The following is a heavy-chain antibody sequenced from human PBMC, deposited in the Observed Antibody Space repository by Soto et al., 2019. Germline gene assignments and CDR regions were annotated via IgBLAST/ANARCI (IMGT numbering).Heavy chain of an antibody. CDR1: GGSISSGGYY. V-gene: IGHV4-31*03. Sequence: QVQLQESGPGLVKPSQTMSLTCTVSGGSISSGGYYWSWIRQHPGKGLEWIGYISYSGSTYDNPSLKSRVTVSVDTSKNQLSLKLSSVTAADKAVYYCARERPAIERWGQGTMVTVSS. CDR2: ISYSGST. D-gene: IGHD2-2*02. CDR3: ARERPAIER. J-gene: IGHJ3*01.